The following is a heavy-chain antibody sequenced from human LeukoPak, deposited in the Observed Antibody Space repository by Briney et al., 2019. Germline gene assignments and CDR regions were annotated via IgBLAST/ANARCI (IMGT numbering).Heavy chain of an antibody. Sequence: GGSLRLSCAASGFTFSSYGMHWVRQAPGKGLEWVAVIWYDGSNKYYADSVKGRFTISRDNSKNTLYPQMNSLRAEDTAVYYCAMCIAAAGTRRDYYYYGMDVWGKGTTVTVSS. CDR3: AMCIAAAGTRRDYYYYGMDV. CDR1: GFTFSSYG. D-gene: IGHD6-13*01. V-gene: IGHV3-33*01. J-gene: IGHJ6*04. CDR2: IWYDGSNK.